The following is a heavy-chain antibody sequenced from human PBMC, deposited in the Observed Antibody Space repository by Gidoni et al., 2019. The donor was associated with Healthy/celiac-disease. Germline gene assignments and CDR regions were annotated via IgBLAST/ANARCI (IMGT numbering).Heavy chain of an antibody. V-gene: IGHV4-34*01. CDR1: GGSFSGYY. Sequence: QVQLQQWGAGLLKPSETLSLTCAVYGGSFSGYYWSWIRQPPGKGLEWIGEINHSGSTNYNPSLKSRVTISVDTSKNQFSLKLSSVTAADTAVYYCARGLYYDILTGYLSDAFDIWGQGTMVTVSS. D-gene: IGHD3-9*01. CDR2: INHSGST. CDR3: ARGLYYDILTGYLSDAFDI. J-gene: IGHJ3*02.